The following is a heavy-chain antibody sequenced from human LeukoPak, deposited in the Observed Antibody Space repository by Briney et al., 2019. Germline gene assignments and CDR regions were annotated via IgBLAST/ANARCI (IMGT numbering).Heavy chain of an antibody. J-gene: IGHJ4*02. V-gene: IGHV3-21*01. CDR2: ISSSSSYI. CDR1: GFTFSSYS. D-gene: IGHD2-2*01. CDR3: GKECSSTTCYP. Sequence: PGGSLRLSCAASGFTFSSYSMNWVRQAPGKGLEWVSSISSSSSYIYYADSVKGRFTISRDNAKNSLYLQMNSLRAEDTAIYYCGKECSSTTCYPWGQGTQVTVSS.